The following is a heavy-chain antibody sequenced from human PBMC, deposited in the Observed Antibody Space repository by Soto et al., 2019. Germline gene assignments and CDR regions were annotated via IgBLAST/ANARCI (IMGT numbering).Heavy chain of an antibody. CDR2: TSYDGSDK. CDR1: GFTFRSYV. Sequence: QVQLVESGGGVVQPGSSLRVSCVGSGFTFRSYVIHWVRQAPGKGLEWVALTSYDGSDKYYDDSVMGRFTISRDNSRNTVDLQMDSLRLEDTALYYCALLGTTGGLDVWGQGTLVSVSS. D-gene: IGHD3-16*01. V-gene: IGHV3-33*05. J-gene: IGHJ1*01. CDR3: ALLGTTGGLDV.